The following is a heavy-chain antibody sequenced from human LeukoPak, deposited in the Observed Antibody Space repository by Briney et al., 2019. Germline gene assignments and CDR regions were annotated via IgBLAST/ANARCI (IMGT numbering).Heavy chain of an antibody. CDR2: LSGSGGST. J-gene: IGHJ4*02. D-gene: IGHD3-22*01. CDR3: AKDDYYDSSGSYRH. V-gene: IGHV3-23*01. CDR1: EFTVNSNY. Sequence: QTGGSLRLSCAASEFTVNSNYMIWVRQAPGKGLEWVSALSGSGGSTDYADSVKGRFTISRDNSKNTLYLQMNSLRAEDTALYYCAKDDYYDSSGSYRHWGQGTLVTVSS.